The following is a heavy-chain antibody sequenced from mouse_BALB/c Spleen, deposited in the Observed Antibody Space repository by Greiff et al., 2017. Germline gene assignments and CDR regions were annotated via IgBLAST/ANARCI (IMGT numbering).Heavy chain of an antibody. D-gene: IGHD2-3*01. Sequence: EVKVVESGGGLVQPGGSLKLSCAASGFTFSSYTMSWVRQTPEKRLEWVAYISNGGGSTYYPDTVKGRFTISRDNAKNTLYLQMSSLKSEDTAMYYCARQGGWDYDGAMDYWGQGTSVTVSS. CDR1: GFTFSSYT. CDR2: ISNGGGST. J-gene: IGHJ4*01. V-gene: IGHV5-12-2*01. CDR3: ARQGGWDYDGAMDY.